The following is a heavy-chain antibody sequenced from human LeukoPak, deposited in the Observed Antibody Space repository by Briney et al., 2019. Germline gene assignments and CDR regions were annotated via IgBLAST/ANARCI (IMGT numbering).Heavy chain of an antibody. CDR2: IDWDDDK. V-gene: IGHV2-70*11. Sequence: SGPTLVNPTQTLTLTCTFSGFSPSTSGMCVSWIRQPPGKALEWLARIDWDDDKYYSTSLKTRLTISKDTSKNQVVLTMTNMDPVDTATYYCARVAYCGGDCYFDYWGQGTLVTVFS. CDR1: GFSPSTSGMC. J-gene: IGHJ4*02. D-gene: IGHD2-21*02. CDR3: ARVAYCGGDCYFDY.